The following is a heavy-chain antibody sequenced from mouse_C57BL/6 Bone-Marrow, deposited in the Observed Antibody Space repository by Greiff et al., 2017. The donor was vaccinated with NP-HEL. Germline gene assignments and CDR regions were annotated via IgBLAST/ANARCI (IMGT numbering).Heavy chain of an antibody. D-gene: IGHD2-3*01. CDR2: IWSGGST. V-gene: IGHV2-2*01. J-gene: IGHJ3*01. Sequence: VKLVESGPGLVQPSQSLSITCTVSGFSLTSYGVHWVRQSPGKGLEWLGVIWSGGSTDYNAAFISRLSISKDNSKSQVFFKMNSLQADDTAIYYCARKYDGYYEFAYWGQGTLVTVSA. CDR3: ARKYDGYYEFAY. CDR1: GFSLTSYG.